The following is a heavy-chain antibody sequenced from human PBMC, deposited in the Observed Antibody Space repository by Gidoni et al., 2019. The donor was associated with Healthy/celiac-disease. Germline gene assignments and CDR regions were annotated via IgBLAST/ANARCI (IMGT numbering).Heavy chain of an antibody. CDR3: ARVRPGIAVAGTGYWFDP. J-gene: IGHJ5*02. Sequence: VQLVQSGAEVKTPGASVKVSCKASGYTFTGYHMHWVRQAPGQGLEWMGWINPNSGGTNYAQKFQGRVTMTRDTSSSTAYMELSRLRSDDTAVYYCARVRPGIAVAGTGYWFDPWGQGTLVTVSS. V-gene: IGHV1-2*02. CDR2: INPNSGGT. CDR1: GYTFTGYH. D-gene: IGHD6-19*01.